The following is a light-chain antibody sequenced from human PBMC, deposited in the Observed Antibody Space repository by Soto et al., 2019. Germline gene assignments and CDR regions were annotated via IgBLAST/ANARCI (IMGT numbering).Light chain of an antibody. CDR2: QVS. CDR3: VQFAHFPRT. CDR1: HSLVYSDGNTY. Sequence: DIVLTQTPLSSPVTLGQPASISCRSSHSLVYSDGNTYLSWLQQRPGQPPRLLIYQVSNRFSGVPDRFSGSGAGTDFTLKISREVAEDVGVYYCVQFAHFPRTFGQGTKVEIK. J-gene: IGKJ1*01. V-gene: IGKV2-24*01.